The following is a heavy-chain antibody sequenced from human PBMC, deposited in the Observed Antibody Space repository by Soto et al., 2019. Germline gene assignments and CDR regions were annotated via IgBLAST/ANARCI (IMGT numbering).Heavy chain of an antibody. CDR3: ARIAGYGSGSYPLYLHFDY. Sequence: SETLSLTCTVSGGSISSSSYYWGWIRQPPGKGLEWIGSIYYSGSTYYNPSLKSRVTISVDTSKNQFSLKLSSVTAADTAVYYCARIAGYGSGSYPLYLHFDYWGQGTLVTVSS. V-gene: IGHV4-39*07. D-gene: IGHD3-10*01. J-gene: IGHJ4*02. CDR1: GGSISSSSYY. CDR2: IYYSGST.